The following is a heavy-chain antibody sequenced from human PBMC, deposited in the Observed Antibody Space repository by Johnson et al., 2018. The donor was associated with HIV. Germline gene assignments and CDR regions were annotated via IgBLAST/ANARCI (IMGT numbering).Heavy chain of an antibody. Sequence: QVLLVESGGGVVQPGRSLRLSCAASGFTFSSYAMHWVRQAPGKGLEWVAVISYDGSNKYYADSVKGRFTISKDNAKNSLYLQMNSLRAEDTAVYYCARGKRFWSGLGAFDIWGQGTMVTVSS. CDR2: ISYDGSNK. CDR1: GFTFSSYA. J-gene: IGHJ3*02. D-gene: IGHD3-3*01. CDR3: ARGKRFWSGLGAFDI. V-gene: IGHV3-30*04.